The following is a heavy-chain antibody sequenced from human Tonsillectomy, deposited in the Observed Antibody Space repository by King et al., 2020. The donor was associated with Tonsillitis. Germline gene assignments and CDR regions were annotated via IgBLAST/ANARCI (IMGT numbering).Heavy chain of an antibody. Sequence: QLVQSGAEVKKPGASVKVSCKASGYTFTDYYMHWVRQAPGQGLEWMGWINPNSGGTNSAQNFQGRVTMTRDTSISTAYMELSRLRSDDTAVYYCATNRGYSYGYIADYWGQGTLVTVSS. CDR1: GYTFTDYY. CDR3: ATNRGYSYGYIADY. V-gene: IGHV1-2*02. J-gene: IGHJ4*02. D-gene: IGHD5-18*01. CDR2: INPNSGGT.